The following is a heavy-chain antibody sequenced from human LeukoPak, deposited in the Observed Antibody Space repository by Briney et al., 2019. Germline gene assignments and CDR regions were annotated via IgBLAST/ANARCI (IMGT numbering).Heavy chain of an antibody. V-gene: IGHV4-39*01. CDR2: IYDSGST. J-gene: IGHJ4*02. CDR1: GGSIRSSYYY. Sequence: PSETLSLTCTVSGGSIRSSYYYWGWIRQPPGKGLEWIGSIYDSGSTYYNPSLKSRVTISVDTSKNQFSLKLNSVTAADTAVYYCARKSSGAFDYWGQGTLVTVSS. CDR3: ARKSSGAFDY. D-gene: IGHD6-25*01.